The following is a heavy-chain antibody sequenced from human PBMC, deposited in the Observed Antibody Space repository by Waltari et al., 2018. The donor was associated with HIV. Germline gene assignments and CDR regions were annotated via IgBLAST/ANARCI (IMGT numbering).Heavy chain of an antibody. V-gene: IGHV4-34*01. D-gene: IGHD4-17*01. J-gene: IGHJ6*02. CDR1: GGSFSGYY. CDR3: ASIATVVPGLSYYGMDV. CDR2: INHSGST. Sequence: QVQLQQWGAGLLKPSETLSLTCAVYGGSFSGYYWSWIRPPPGKGLEWIGEINHSGSTNYNPSLKSRVTISVDTSKNQFSLKLSSVTAADTAVYYCASIATVVPGLSYYGMDVWGQGTTVTVSS.